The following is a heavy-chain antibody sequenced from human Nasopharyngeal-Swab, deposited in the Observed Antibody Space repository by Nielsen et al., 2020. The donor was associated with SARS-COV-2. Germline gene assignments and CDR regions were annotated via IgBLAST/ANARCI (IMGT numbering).Heavy chain of an antibody. D-gene: IGHD1-26*01. J-gene: IGHJ3*01. Sequence: GESLKISCAVSGLTVSSTYMSWVRQAPGKGLEWVSVTEIGGTTHYADSVKGRFSISRDNAKNTLYLQMNSLRGEDTAVYYCAKDVGRRDVWGQGTTVIVSS. CDR3: AKDVGRRDV. V-gene: IGHV3-53*01. CDR2: TEIGGTT. CDR1: GLTVSSTY.